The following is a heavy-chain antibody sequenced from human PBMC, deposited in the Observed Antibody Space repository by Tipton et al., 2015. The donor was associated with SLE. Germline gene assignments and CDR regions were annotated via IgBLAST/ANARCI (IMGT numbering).Heavy chain of an antibody. Sequence: LRLSCTVSGGSISSGSYYWSWIRQPAGKGLEWIGHIYTSGSTNYNPSLKSRVTISVDTSKNQFSLKLSSVTAADTAVYYCARSRWNYDSSRYYYYGMDVWGQGTTVTVSS. J-gene: IGHJ6*02. CDR3: ARSRWNYDSSRYYYYGMDV. V-gene: IGHV4-61*09. CDR2: IYTSGST. D-gene: IGHD3-22*01. CDR1: GGSISSGSYY.